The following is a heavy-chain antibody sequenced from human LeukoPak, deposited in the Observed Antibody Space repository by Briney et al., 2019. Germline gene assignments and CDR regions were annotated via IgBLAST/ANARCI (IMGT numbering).Heavy chain of an antibody. CDR3: ARDFEYCSSTTCLHAFDN. CDR1: GGSISSDSYF. CDR2: IYATGNT. D-gene: IGHD2-2*01. J-gene: IGHJ3*02. V-gene: IGHV4-61*02. Sequence: SETLSLTCTVSGGSISSDSYFWNWIRQPAGKGLEWLGRIYATGNTMYNPSLKSRVTVSVGTSKNQFSLKLSSVTAADTAVYYCARDFEYCSSTTCLHAFDNWGQGTMVTVSS.